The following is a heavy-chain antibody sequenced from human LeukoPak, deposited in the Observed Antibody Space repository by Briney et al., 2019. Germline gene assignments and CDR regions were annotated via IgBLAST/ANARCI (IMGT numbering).Heavy chain of an antibody. J-gene: IGHJ6*03. CDR3: AKDPGELSRGYYMDV. CDR1: GFTFSGFG. Sequence: GGSLRLSCAASGFTFSGFGMHWVRQAPGKGLEGVAFIRYDGSNKYYADSVKGRFTISRDNSKNTLFLQMNSLRAEDTAVYSCAKDPGELSRGYYMDVWGKGTTVTVSS. V-gene: IGHV3-30*02. CDR2: IRYDGSNK. D-gene: IGHD1-26*01.